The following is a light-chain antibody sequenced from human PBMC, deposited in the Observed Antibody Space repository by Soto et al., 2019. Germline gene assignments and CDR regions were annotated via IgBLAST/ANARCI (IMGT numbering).Light chain of an antibody. CDR2: GAS. Sequence: EIVMTQSPATLSVSPGERATVSCRASQSVSTSLAWYQQKPGQAPRLLIYGASTRATGIPTRFSGSGSGTEFPLTISSLQSEDFAVYYCQQYNAWPPWTFVQGTKVEIK. V-gene: IGKV3-15*01. CDR1: QSVSTS. CDR3: QQYNAWPPWT. J-gene: IGKJ1*01.